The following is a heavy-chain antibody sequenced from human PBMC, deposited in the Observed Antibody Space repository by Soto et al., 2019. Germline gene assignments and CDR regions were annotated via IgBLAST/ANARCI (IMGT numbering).Heavy chain of an antibody. Sequence: PSETMSVSWKGSDGSISTSSYYLCWIRQPPGKGLEWIGSIYYRGSTYYNPSLKSRVTISVDTSKNQFSLKLSSVTAADTAVYYCARHLNFWSGYLYYYYGMDVWGQGTTVS. CDR1: DGSISTSSYY. J-gene: IGHJ6*02. D-gene: IGHD3-3*01. CDR3: ARHLNFWSGYLYYYYGMDV. V-gene: IGHV4-39*01. CDR2: IYYRGST.